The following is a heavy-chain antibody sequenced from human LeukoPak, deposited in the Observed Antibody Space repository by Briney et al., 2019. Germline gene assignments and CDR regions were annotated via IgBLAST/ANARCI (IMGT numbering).Heavy chain of an antibody. CDR3: AKDFFSGPRINWNDY. CDR2: IRYDGSNK. J-gene: IGHJ4*02. CDR1: GFTFSSYG. D-gene: IGHD1-1*01. V-gene: IGHV3-30*02. Sequence: GGSLRLSCAASGFTFSSYGMHWVRQAPGKGLEWVAFIRYDGSNKYYADSVKGRFTISRDNSKNTLYLQMNSLRAEDTAVYYCAKDFFSGPRINWNDYWGQGTLVTVSS.